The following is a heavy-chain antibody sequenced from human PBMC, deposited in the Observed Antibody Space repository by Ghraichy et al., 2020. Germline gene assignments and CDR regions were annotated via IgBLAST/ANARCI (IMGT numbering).Heavy chain of an antibody. CDR1: GFSFSNYW. D-gene: IGHD6-19*01. J-gene: IGHJ4*02. CDR2: IKKDGSAQ. V-gene: IGHV3-7*03. Sequence: GGSLRLSCAASGFSFSNYWMAWVRQAPGKRLEWVANIKKDGSAQFYVDSVKGRFTISRDNSKNSLYLQMNSLRVEDTAVYYCANSGWTLRDYWGQGTLVTVYS. CDR3: ANSGWTLRDY.